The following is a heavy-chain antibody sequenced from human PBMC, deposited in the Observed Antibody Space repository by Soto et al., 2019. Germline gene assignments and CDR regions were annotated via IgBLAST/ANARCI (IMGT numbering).Heavy chain of an antibody. CDR1: GFTFSNYW. CDR2: INSDGSST. J-gene: IGHJ6*02. Sequence: EVQLVESGGGLVQPGGSLRLSCAASGFTFSNYWMYWVRQTPGKGLVWVSRINSDGSSTSYADSVKGRFTISRDNAKNTVDLQMNSLRAEDMAVYYCVRGGYYYGMDVWGQGTTVTVSS. V-gene: IGHV3-74*01. CDR3: VRGGYYYGMDV.